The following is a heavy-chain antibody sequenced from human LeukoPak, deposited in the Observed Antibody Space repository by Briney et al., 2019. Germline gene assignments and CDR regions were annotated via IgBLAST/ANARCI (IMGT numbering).Heavy chain of an antibody. J-gene: IGHJ4*02. CDR3: ARTREQWQVLDY. CDR1: GFAFGSYG. CDR2: ISHEGSYQ. Sequence: PGGSLRLSCAASGFAFGSYGIHWVRQAPGKGLEWVAVISHEGSYQNYADSVKGRFTISRDNSKNMVFLQMNSLSAEDTALYYCARTREQWQVLDYWGQGTLVTVSS. D-gene: IGHD6-19*01. V-gene: IGHV3-30*03.